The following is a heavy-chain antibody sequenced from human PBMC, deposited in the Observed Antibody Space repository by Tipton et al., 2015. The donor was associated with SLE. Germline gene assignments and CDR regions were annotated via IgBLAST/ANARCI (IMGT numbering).Heavy chain of an antibody. CDR3: ARVGSGSRSGFDY. D-gene: IGHD1-26*01. CDR2: IYSGDTT. J-gene: IGHJ4*02. CDR1: GLTVRSNY. V-gene: IGHV3-53*05. Sequence: SLRLSCAAFGLTVRSNYMSWVRQAPGKGLEWVSVIYSGDTTLYADSVKGRFTISRDNSKNTLYLQMNSLRPEDTAVYYCARVGSGSRSGFDYWGQGTLVTVSS.